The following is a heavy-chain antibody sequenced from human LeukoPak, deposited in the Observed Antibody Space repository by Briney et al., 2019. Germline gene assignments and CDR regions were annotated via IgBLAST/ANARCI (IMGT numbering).Heavy chain of an antibody. CDR2: ISYDGSNE. Sequence: GGSLRLSCAASGFTFSSYGMHWVRQAPGKGLEWVAVISYDGSNEYYADSVKGRFTISRDNSKNTLYLQMNSLRAEDTAVYYCAKAAAAFDIWGQGTMVTVSS. D-gene: IGHD6-25*01. CDR3: AKAAAAFDI. CDR1: GFTFSSYG. J-gene: IGHJ3*02. V-gene: IGHV3-30*18.